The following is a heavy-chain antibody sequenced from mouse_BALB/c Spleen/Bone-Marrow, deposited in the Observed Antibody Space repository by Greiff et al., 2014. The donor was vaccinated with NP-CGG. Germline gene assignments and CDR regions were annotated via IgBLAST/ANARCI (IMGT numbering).Heavy chain of an antibody. V-gene: IGHV4-1*02. CDR3: ARISYYGGFAY. J-gene: IGHJ3*01. CDR2: INPDSSTR. Sequence: EVQVQQSGAGLVQPGGSLKLSCAASGFAFSRYWMNWVRQAPGQGLEWIGEINPDSSTRNYTPSLKDKFIIARDNAKNTLYLQMRKVRSEDTALYYCARISYYGGFAYWGQGTLVTVSA. D-gene: IGHD1-1*01. CDR1: GFAFSRYW.